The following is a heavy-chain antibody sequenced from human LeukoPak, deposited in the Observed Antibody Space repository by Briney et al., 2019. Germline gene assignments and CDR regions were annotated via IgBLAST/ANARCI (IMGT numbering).Heavy chain of an antibody. CDR1: GGSISSSSYY. D-gene: IGHD6-13*01. CDR2: IYYSGST. Sequence: SETLSLTCTVSGGSISSSSYYWGWIRQPPGKGLEWIGSIYYSGSTNYNPSLKSRVTISVDTSKNQFSLKLSSVTAADTAVYYCARVQLTAAAGSGFPVGGIDYWGQGTLVTVSS. CDR3: ARVQLTAAAGSGFPVGGIDY. V-gene: IGHV4-39*07. J-gene: IGHJ4*02.